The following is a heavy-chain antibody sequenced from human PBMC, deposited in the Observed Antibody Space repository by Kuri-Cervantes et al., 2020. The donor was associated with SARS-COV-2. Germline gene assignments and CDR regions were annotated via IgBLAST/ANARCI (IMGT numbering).Heavy chain of an antibody. J-gene: IGHJ5*02. CDR1: GFTFSSFG. V-gene: IGHV3-30*02. CDR2: IRYDGSNK. CDR3: AKDAEQWLVPERNWFDP. Sequence: LSLTCAASGFTFSSFGMHRVRQTPGKGLEWVAFIRYDGSNKYYADSVKGRFTISRDNSKNTLYLQMNSLRAEDTAVYYCAKDAEQWLVPERNWFDPWGQGTLVTVSS. D-gene: IGHD6-19*01.